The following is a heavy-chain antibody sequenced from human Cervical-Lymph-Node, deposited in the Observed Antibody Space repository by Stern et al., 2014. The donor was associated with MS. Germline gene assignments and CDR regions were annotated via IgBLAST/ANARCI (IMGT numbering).Heavy chain of an antibody. D-gene: IGHD6-13*01. CDR2: IDWDGGK. V-gene: IGHV2-70*01. J-gene: IGHJ6*02. CDR3: ARLKGSFDPLQYDYFYYGLDV. CDR1: GLSVSTSGMC. Sequence: QVTLKESGPALVKPTQTLTLTCTVSGLSVSTSGMCVSWLRQPPGKAPEWLAPIDWDGGKYYNTSLKTRLTISKDTSKNQVVLVMTNMDPVDTGTYYCARLKGSFDPLQYDYFYYGLDVWGQGTTVTVSS.